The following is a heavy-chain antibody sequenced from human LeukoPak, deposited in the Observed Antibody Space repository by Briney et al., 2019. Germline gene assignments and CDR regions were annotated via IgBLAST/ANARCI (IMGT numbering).Heavy chain of an antibody. D-gene: IGHD1-26*01. J-gene: IGHJ4*02. CDR1: GFTFTSYS. CDR2: ISGGGGTT. Sequence: GGSLRLSCAASGFTFTSYSMNWVRQAPGKGLEWVSTISGGGGTTYYADSVKGRFTISRDNSKNTLYLQVNSLRAEDTAVYYCAKGGKWDVTPFDYWGQGTLVTVSS. V-gene: IGHV3-23*01. CDR3: AKGGKWDVTPFDY.